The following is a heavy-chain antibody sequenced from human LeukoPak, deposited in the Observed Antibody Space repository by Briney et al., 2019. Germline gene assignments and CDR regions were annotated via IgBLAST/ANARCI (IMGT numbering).Heavy chain of an antibody. J-gene: IGHJ4*02. CDR2: ISGSGGST. V-gene: IGHV3-23*01. CDR1: GFAFSSYA. Sequence: PGGSLRLSCAASGFAFSSYAMSWVRQAPGKGLEWVSAISGSGGSTYHADSVKGRFTISRDNSKNTLYLQMNSLRAEDTAVYYCAKRYSSSSGFDYWGQGTLVTVSS. CDR3: AKRYSSSSGFDY. D-gene: IGHD6-6*01.